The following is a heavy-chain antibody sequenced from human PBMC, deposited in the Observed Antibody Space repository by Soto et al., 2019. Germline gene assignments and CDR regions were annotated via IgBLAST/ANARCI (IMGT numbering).Heavy chain of an antibody. Sequence: QVQLVQSGAEVKKPGASVKVSCKASGYTFTGYYMHWVRQAPGQGLEWMGWINPNSGGTNYAQKFQGWVTMTRDTSISTAYMELSRLRSDDRAVYYCARGSRVLRYFDWHLSYWGQGTLVTVSS. D-gene: IGHD3-9*01. CDR2: INPNSGGT. CDR1: GYTFTGYY. CDR3: ARGSRVLRYFDWHLSY. J-gene: IGHJ4*02. V-gene: IGHV1-2*04.